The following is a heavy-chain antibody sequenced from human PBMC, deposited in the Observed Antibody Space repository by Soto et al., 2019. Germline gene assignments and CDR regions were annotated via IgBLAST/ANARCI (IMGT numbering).Heavy chain of an antibody. V-gene: IGHV4-59*01. CDR3: ARGVGSSPPRY. Sequence: PSETLSLTCTISGGSISVYYWSWVRQPPGHELEWIGYIYASGGPYYNPSLRSRVTISADTSKKQISLKLTSPTAADTAVYYCARGVGSSPPRYWGRGTLVTVSS. D-gene: IGHD1-26*01. J-gene: IGHJ4*02. CDR1: GGSISVYY. CDR2: IYASGGP.